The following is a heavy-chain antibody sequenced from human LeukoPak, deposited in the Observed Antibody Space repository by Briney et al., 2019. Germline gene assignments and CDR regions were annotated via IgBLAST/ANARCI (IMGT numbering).Heavy chain of an antibody. CDR1: GYTFTSDY. CDR3: ARGGVAIQDLKYFDY. Sequence: AAVKVSCKASGYTFTSDYMNLVRQAPGQGLEWIGMVHSSGGDIKYAQKFQGRITMTRDTSTSTVYMELSRLRSEDTAVSYCARGGVAIQDLKYFDYWGQGTLVTVSS. J-gene: IGHJ4*02. D-gene: IGHD2-21*01. CDR2: VHSSGGDI. V-gene: IGHV1-46*01.